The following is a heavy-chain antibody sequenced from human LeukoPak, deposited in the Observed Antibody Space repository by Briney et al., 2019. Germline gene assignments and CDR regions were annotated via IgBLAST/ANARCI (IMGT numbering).Heavy chain of an antibody. V-gene: IGHV3-9*01. J-gene: IGHJ4*02. CDR1: GFTFDDYA. CDR2: ISWNSGSI. CDR3: AKEDY. Sequence: GGFLRLSCAASGFTFDDYAMHWVRQAPGKGLEWVSGISWNSGSIGYADSVKGRFTISRDNAKNSLYLQMNSLRAEDTALYYCAKEDYWGQGTLVTVSS.